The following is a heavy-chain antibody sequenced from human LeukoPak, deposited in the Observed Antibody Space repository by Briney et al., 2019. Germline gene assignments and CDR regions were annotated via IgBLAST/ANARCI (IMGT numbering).Heavy chain of an antibody. CDR2: INPNSGGT. CDR1: GYTFTGYY. Sequence: ASVKVSCKASGYTFTGYYMHWVRQAPGQGLEWMGWINPNSGGTNYAQKFQGRVTMTRDTSISTAYMELSRLRSDDTAVYYCARVKERWLQLDAFDIWGQGTMVTVSS. D-gene: IGHD5-12*01. CDR3: ARVKERWLQLDAFDI. J-gene: IGHJ3*02. V-gene: IGHV1-2*02.